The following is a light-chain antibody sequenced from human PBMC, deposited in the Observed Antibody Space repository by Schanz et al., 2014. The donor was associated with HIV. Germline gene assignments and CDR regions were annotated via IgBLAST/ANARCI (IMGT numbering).Light chain of an antibody. V-gene: IGKV3-15*01. CDR1: QSVSSY. CDR2: GAS. J-gene: IGKJ1*01. CDR3: QQYNNWPWT. Sequence: EIVMTQSPATLSVSPGERATLSCRASQSVSSYLAWYQQKPGQAPRLLIYGASTRATGIPARFSGSGSGTEFTLTISSLQSEDFAVYYCQQYNNWPWTFGQGTRVEI.